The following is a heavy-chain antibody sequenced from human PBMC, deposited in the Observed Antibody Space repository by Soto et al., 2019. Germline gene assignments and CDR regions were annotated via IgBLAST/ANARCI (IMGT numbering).Heavy chain of an antibody. V-gene: IGHV3-48*02. CDR3: AIMRCGDDCYFDY. J-gene: IGHJ4*02. CDR2: ISPSSSTI. CDR1: GLAFSSYG. Sequence: EVQLVESGGGLVQPGGSLRLSCAASGLAFSSYGMNWVRQAPGKGLEWFSYISPSSSTIYYADSVKGRFTISRDNAKNSLYLEINSLRNEDTAVYYCAIMRCGDDCYFDYWGQGTLVTVSS. D-gene: IGHD2-21*02.